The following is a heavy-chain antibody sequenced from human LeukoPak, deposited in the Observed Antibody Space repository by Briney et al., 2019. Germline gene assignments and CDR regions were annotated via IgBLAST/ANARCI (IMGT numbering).Heavy chain of an antibody. CDR1: GYSISSGYY. J-gene: IGHJ4*02. D-gene: IGHD3-10*01. V-gene: IGHV4-38-2*01. Sequence: SETLPLTCAVPGYSISSGYYWDWIRQPPGKGLEWIGSIYHSGSTYYNPSLKSRVTISVDTSKNQFSLNLSSVTAADTAVYYCARSRERNRFGELGYWGQGTLVTVSS. CDR2: IYHSGST. CDR3: ARSRERNRFGELGY.